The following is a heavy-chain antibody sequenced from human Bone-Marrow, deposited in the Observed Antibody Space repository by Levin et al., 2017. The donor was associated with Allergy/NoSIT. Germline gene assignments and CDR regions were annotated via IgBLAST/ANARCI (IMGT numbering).Heavy chain of an antibody. CDR3: ARGASGHILFDY. CDR2: IRVSSGDT. V-gene: IGHV1-18*01. J-gene: IGHJ4*02. D-gene: IGHD2/OR15-2a*01. CDR1: GYTFATYG. Sequence: GESLKISCKTFGYTFATYGISWLRQAPGQGLEWMGWIRVSSGDTNYAQKVQGRVTMTTDTSTSTAYMELRSLTSDDTAVYYRARGASGHILFDYWAREPWSPSPQ.